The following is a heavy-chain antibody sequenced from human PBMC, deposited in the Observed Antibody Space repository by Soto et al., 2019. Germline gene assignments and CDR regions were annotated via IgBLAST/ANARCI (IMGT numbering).Heavy chain of an antibody. CDR1: GGTFNGYS. J-gene: IGHJ4*02. Sequence: QVQLVQSGAEVKEPGSSVKVSCKASGGTFNGYSISWVRQAPGQGLEWVGGTIPIFTTANYAQKFQGRLTMTADESTSTAYMELSGLRSDDTAIYYCARGDSSLVRLVGKFSFDHWGQGTLVTVSS. CDR3: ARGDSSLVRLVGKFSFDH. D-gene: IGHD3-10*01. CDR2: TIPIFTTA. V-gene: IGHV1-69*01.